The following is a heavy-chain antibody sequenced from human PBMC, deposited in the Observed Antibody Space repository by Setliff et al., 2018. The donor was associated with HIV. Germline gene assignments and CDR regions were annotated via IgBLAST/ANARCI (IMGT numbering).Heavy chain of an antibody. Sequence: LSLTCTVSGGSISSYYWSWIRQPPGKALEWIGYIYTSGSTNYNPSLKSRVTISIDTSKNQFSLNLSSVTAADTAVYYCARGARLLAAYSDRWDYFYMVVWGKGTTVTVSS. D-gene: IGHD1-26*01. J-gene: IGHJ6*03. CDR3: ARGARLLAAYSDRWDYFYMVV. V-gene: IGHV4-4*08. CDR2: IYTSGST. CDR1: GGSISSYY.